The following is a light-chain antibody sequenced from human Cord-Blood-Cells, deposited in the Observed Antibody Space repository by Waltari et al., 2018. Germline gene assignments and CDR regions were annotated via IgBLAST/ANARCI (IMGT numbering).Light chain of an antibody. Sequence: DIQMTQSPSSLSASVGARVTITCQASQDTSNYLNWYQQKPGKAPKLLIYDASNLETGVPSRFSGSGSGTDFTFTISSLQPEDIATYYCQQYDNLPRTFGGGTKVEIK. CDR2: DAS. J-gene: IGKJ4*01. V-gene: IGKV1-33*01. CDR3: QQYDNLPRT. CDR1: QDTSNY.